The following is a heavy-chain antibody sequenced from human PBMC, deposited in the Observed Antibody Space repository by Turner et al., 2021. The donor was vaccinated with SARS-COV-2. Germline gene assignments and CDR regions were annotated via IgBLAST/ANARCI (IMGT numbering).Heavy chain of an antibody. CDR1: GFTFSSYG. CDR2: RSDDGSNK. V-gene: IGHV3-30*18. D-gene: IGHD2-8*02. Sequence: QVQLVESGGGVVQPGRSLRLSCAASGFTFSSYGMHWVRQAPGKGLEWVAVRSDDGSNKYYADSVKGRFTISRDNSKNTLYLQMNSLRAEDTAVYYCAKAAGGGFYYYYMDVWGKGTTVTFSS. CDR3: AKAAGGGFYYYYMDV. J-gene: IGHJ6*03.